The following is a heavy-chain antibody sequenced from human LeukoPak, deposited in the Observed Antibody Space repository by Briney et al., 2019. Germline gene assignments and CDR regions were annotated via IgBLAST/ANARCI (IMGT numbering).Heavy chain of an antibody. Sequence: PGGSLRLSCAASGFTFSSYEMNWVRQAPGKGLEWVSYIVSSGSTIYYADSVKGRFTISRDNAKNSLYLQMNSLRAEDTAVYFCASSGHYFDYWGQGTLVTVSS. CDR1: GFTFSSYE. J-gene: IGHJ4*02. CDR2: IVSSGSTI. V-gene: IGHV3-48*03. D-gene: IGHD6-25*01. CDR3: ASSGHYFDY.